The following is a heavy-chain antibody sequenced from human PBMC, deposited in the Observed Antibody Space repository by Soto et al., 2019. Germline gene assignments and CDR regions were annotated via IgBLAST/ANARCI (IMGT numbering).Heavy chain of an antibody. V-gene: IGHV4-61*01. CDR2: VYFTGTT. CDR1: GGSVSNGMYY. Sequence: SETLSLTCTVSGGSVSNGMYYWSWIRQPPGKGLEWIGNVYFTGTTIYNPSLKSRVTMSVDTYKDQFFLKLSSVTAADTAVYYCARYTIDCYDSSGYYLFDYWGQGTLVTVSS. D-gene: IGHD3-22*01. J-gene: IGHJ4*02. CDR3: ARYTIDCYDSSGYYLFDY.